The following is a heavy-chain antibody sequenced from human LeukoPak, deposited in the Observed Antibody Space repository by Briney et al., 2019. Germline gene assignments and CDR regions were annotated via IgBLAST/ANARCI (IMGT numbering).Heavy chain of an antibody. D-gene: IGHD3-22*01. V-gene: IGHV3-13*01. CDR2: IGPVGDT. Sequence: GGSLRLSCAASGFTFSSYVMHWVRRVAGKGLGWVSGIGPVGDTYYPGSVKGRFTISRENVKNSLYLQMNSLRAGDTAVYYCARGSGHFDSSGYYVNPFDSWGQGILVIVSS. CDR1: GFTFSSYV. CDR3: ARGSGHFDSSGYYVNPFDS. J-gene: IGHJ4*02.